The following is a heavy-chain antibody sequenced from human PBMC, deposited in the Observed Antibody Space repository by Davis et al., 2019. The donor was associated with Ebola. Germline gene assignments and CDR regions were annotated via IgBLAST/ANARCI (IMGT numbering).Heavy chain of an antibody. CDR1: GRSISDGDYS. Sequence: SETLSLTCTVSGRSISDGDYSWGWIRQHPGKGLEWIGYIYYSGSTYYNPSLKSRLNFAVHTSKNQFSLSLSSVTAADTAVYYLARDDLSGLIDSWGQGTLVTVSS. D-gene: IGHD3/OR15-3a*01. J-gene: IGHJ4*02. CDR2: IYYSGST. V-gene: IGHV4-30-4*08. CDR3: ARDDLSGLIDS.